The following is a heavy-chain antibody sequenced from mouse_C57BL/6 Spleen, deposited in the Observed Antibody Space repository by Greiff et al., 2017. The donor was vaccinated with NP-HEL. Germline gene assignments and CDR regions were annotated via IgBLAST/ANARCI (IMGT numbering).Heavy chain of an antibody. D-gene: IGHD3-1*01. CDR2: INPNNGGT. J-gene: IGHJ2*01. V-gene: IGHV1-26*01. CDR3: ARTELGEGFDY. Sequence: EVQLQQSGPELVKPGASVKISCKASGYTFTDYYMNWVKQSHGKSLEWIGDINPNNGGTSYNQKFKGKATLTVDKPSSTAYMELRSLTSEDSAVYYCARTELGEGFDYWGQGTTLTVSS. CDR1: GYTFTDYY.